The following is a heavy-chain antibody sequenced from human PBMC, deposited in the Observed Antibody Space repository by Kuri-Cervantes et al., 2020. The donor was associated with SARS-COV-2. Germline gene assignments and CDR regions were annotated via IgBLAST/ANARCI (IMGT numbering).Heavy chain of an antibody. Sequence: GESLKISCAASEFSISDNYMSWVRQAPGKGLEWVSTIDSGGNTNYADSVKGRFTVSRDNSKNTLYLQMNSLRAEDTAVYYCARDAYSSSWYYYYYGMDVWGQGTTVTVSS. V-gene: IGHV3-53*05. CDR1: EFSISDNY. J-gene: IGHJ6*02. D-gene: IGHD6-13*01. CDR3: ARDAYSSSWYYYYYGMDV. CDR2: IDSGGNT.